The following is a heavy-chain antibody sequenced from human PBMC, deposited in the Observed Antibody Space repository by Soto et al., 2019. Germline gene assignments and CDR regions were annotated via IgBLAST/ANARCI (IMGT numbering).Heavy chain of an antibody. CDR3: AKDSPTYYDILTGQAHWFDP. CDR1: GFTFSSYA. J-gene: IGHJ5*02. Sequence: GGSLRLSCAASGFTFSSYAMSWVRQAPGKGLEWVSAISGSGGSTYYADSVKGRFTISRDNSKNTLYLQMNSLRAEDTAVYYCAKDSPTYYDILTGQAHWFDPWGQGTLVTVSS. D-gene: IGHD3-9*01. V-gene: IGHV3-23*01. CDR2: ISGSGGST.